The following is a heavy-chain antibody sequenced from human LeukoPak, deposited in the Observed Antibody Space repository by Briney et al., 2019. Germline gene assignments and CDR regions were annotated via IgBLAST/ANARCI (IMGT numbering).Heavy chain of an antibody. J-gene: IGHJ3*02. Sequence: SETLSLTCTVSGGSISSGGYYWSWIRQHPGKGLEWIGYIYYSGSTYYNPSLKSRVTISVDTSKNQFSLKLSSVTAADTAVYYCARGGSSGYKGCTFDIWGQGTMVTVSS. V-gene: IGHV4-31*03. CDR3: ARGGSSGYKGCTFDI. CDR1: GGSISSGGYY. D-gene: IGHD3-22*01. CDR2: IYYSGST.